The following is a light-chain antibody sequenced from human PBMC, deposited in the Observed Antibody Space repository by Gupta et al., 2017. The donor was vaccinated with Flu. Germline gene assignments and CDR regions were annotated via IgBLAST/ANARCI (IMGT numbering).Light chain of an antibody. V-gene: IGKV1-5*03. J-gene: IGKJ1*01. CDR3: QHENNSPVT. CDR1: QNINNW. Sequence: PSTLSASVGDRVTITCRASQNINNWLAWYQQKPGQGPKLLINKASRVESGVPSRFSGSGSGTEFTLTISSRQPEDFANYYCQHENNSPVTFGQGTQVDIK. CDR2: KAS.